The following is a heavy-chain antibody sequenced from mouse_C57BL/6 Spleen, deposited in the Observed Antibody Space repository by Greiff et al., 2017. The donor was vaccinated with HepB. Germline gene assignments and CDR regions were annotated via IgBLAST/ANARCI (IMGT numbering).Heavy chain of an antibody. CDR2: IDPSDSYT. CDR3: AREGTTVVATRGYAMDY. J-gene: IGHJ4*01. CDR1: GYTFTSYW. D-gene: IGHD1-1*01. Sequence: VQLQQPGTELVKPGASVKLSCKASGYTFTSYWMHWVKQRPGQGLEWIGEIDPSDSYTNYNQKFKGKSTLTVDKSSSTAYMQLSSLTSEDSAVYYCAREGTTVVATRGYAMDYWGQGTSVTVSS. V-gene: IGHV1-69*01.